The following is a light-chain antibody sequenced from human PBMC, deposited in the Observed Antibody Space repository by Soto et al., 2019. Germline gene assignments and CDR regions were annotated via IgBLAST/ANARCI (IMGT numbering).Light chain of an antibody. CDR3: QQSYSFPWT. Sequence: DIQMTQSPSSLSASVGDRVTITCRASQSISNYLNWYQQRPGKAPELLIYAASSLQTGVPSEFSGSGSGTDFTLTITSLQPEDFATYYCQQSYSFPWTYGEGTKVDIK. CDR1: QSISNY. J-gene: IGKJ1*01. CDR2: AAS. V-gene: IGKV1-39*01.